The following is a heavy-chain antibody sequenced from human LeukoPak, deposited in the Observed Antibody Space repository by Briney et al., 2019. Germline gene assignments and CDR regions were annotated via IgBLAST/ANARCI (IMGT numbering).Heavy chain of an antibody. CDR3: AREGIIGYSSSGNWFDP. CDR1: GASISNGSYY. D-gene: IGHD6-13*01. CDR2: IYTSGST. J-gene: IGHJ5*02. V-gene: IGHV4-61*02. Sequence: PSQTLSLTCSVSGASISNGSYYWSWIRQPAGKGLEWIGRIYTSGSTNYNPSLKSRVTMSVDTSKNQFSLKLSSVTAADTAVYYCAREGIIGYSSSGNWFDPWGQGTLVTVSS.